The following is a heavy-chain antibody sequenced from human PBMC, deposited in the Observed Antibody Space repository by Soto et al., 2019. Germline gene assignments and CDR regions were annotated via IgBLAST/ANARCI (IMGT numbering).Heavy chain of an antibody. J-gene: IGHJ6*02. CDR1: GFTFSSYG. Sequence: VQLVESGGGVVQPGRSLRLSCAASGFTFSSYGMHWVRQAPGKGLEWVAVISYDGSNKYYADSVKGRFTISRDNSKNTLYLQMNSLRAEDTAVYYCAKEVAVAGPGHYYYGTDVRVQGTTVTVSS. CDR2: ISYDGSNK. D-gene: IGHD6-19*01. V-gene: IGHV3-30*18. CDR3: AKEVAVAGPGHYYYGTDV.